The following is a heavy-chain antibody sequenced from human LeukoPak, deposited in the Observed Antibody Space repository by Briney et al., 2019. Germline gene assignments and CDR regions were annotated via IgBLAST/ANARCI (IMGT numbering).Heavy chain of an antibody. CDR1: GGSISSGCYY. CDR3: ARAGYYEGWFDP. J-gene: IGHJ5*02. D-gene: IGHD3-22*01. CDR2: IYTSAST. V-gene: IGHV4-61*09. Sequence: SETLSLTCTVSGGSISSGCYYWSWLRQPAGKGLEWIGHIYTSASTNYNATLKCRVSISVATTKNHLSLKPLSVTATATAVYYCARAGYYEGWFDPWGQGTLVTVSS.